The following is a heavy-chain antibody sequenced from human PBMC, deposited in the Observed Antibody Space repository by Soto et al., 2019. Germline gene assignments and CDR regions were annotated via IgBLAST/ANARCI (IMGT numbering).Heavy chain of an antibody. D-gene: IGHD3-22*01. J-gene: IGHJ4*02. Sequence: SVKVSCKASGGTFSSYAISWVRQAPGQGLEWMGGIIPIFGTANYAQKFQGRVTITADESTSTAYMELSSLRSEDTAVYYCARAIPHYYDSSGYLDYWGQGTLVTVSS. CDR2: IIPIFGTA. CDR1: GGTFSSYA. V-gene: IGHV1-69*13. CDR3: ARAIPHYYDSSGYLDY.